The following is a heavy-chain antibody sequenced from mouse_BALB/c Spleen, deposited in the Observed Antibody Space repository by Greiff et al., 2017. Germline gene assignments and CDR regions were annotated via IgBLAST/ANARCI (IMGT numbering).Heavy chain of an antibody. D-gene: IGHD2-3*01. V-gene: IGHV14-3*02. CDR1: GFNIKDTY. Sequence: EVQLQQSGAELVKPGASVKLSCTASGFNIKDTYMHWVKQRPEQGLEWIGRIDPANGNTKYDPKFQGKATITADTSSNTAYLQLSSLTSEDTAVYYCARWLLRGAMDYWGQGTSVTVSS. J-gene: IGHJ4*01. CDR2: IDPANGNT. CDR3: ARWLLRGAMDY.